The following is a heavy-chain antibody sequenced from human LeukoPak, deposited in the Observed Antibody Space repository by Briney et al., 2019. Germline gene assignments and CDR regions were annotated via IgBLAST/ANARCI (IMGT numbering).Heavy chain of an antibody. V-gene: IGHV1-46*01. CDR1: GYTFTSYY. Sequence: ASVKVSCKASGYTFTSYYMHWVRQAPGQGLEWMGIINPSGGSTSNAQKFQGRVTMTRDTSTSTVYMELSSLRSEDTAVYYCARDSEAYILRFLEWSTSAYFQHWGQGTLVTVSS. CDR3: ARDSEAYILRFLEWSTSAYFQH. CDR2: INPSGGST. J-gene: IGHJ1*01. D-gene: IGHD3-3*01.